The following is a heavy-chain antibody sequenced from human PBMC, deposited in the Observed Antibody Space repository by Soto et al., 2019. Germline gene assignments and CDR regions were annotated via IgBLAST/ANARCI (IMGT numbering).Heavy chain of an antibody. Sequence: SETLSLTCTVSGGSVSSGSYYWSWIRQPPGKGLEWIGYIYYSGSTNYNPSLKSRVTISVDTSKNQFSLKLSSVTAADTAVYYCAVRFLEWSDYYYYGMDVWGQGTTVTVSS. J-gene: IGHJ6*02. CDR3: AVRFLEWSDYYYYGMDV. CDR1: GGSVSSGSYY. CDR2: IYYSGST. V-gene: IGHV4-61*01. D-gene: IGHD3-3*01.